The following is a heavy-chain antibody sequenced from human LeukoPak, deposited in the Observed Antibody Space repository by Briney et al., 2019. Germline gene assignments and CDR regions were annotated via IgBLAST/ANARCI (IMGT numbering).Heavy chain of an antibody. D-gene: IGHD2-15*01. CDR2: IYYSGST. V-gene: IGHV4-30-2*03. CDR1: GGSISSGDYY. J-gene: IGHJ4*02. CDR3: ASLVGYCSGGSCYSGNFDY. Sequence: NPSQTLSLTCTVSGGSISSGDYYWSWIRQPPGKGLEWIGSIYYSGSTYYNPSLKSRVTISVDTSKNQFSLKLSSVTAADTAVYYCASLVGYCSGGSCYSGNFDYWGQGTLVTVSS.